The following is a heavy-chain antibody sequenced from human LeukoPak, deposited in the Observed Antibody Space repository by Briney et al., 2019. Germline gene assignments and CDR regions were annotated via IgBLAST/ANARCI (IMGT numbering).Heavy chain of an antibody. CDR3: ARDETQRFDY. CDR1: GGTFSSYA. CDR2: IIPIFGTA. V-gene: IGHV1-69*01. Sequence: ASVKVSCKASGGTFSSYAISWVRQAPGQGPEWMGGIIPIFGTANYAQKFQGRVTITADESTSTAYMELSSLRSEDTAVYCCARDETQRFDYWGQGTLVTVSS. J-gene: IGHJ4*02.